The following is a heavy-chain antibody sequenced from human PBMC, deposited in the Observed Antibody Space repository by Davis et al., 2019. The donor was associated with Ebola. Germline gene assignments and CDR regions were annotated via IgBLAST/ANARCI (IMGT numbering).Heavy chain of an antibody. CDR3: ARDHNSGWFFGAFDI. J-gene: IGHJ3*02. Sequence: MPGGSLRLSCAVSGGSISSSNWWSWVRLPPGKGLEWIGEIYHSGSTNYNPSLKSRVTISVDKSKNQFSLKLSSVTAADTAVYYCARDHNSGWFFGAFDIWGQGTMVTVSS. D-gene: IGHD6-19*01. CDR1: GGSISSSNW. V-gene: IGHV4-4*02. CDR2: IYHSGST.